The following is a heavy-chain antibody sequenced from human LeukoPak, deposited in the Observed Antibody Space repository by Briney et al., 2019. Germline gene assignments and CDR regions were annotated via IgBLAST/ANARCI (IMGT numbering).Heavy chain of an antibody. J-gene: IGHJ4*02. V-gene: IGHV4-59*11. CDR3: ARIVGSSFDY. CDR2: IYYSGTT. CDR1: GGSISSHY. Sequence: SETLSLTCTVSGGSISSHYWSWIRQPAGKGLEWIGYIYYSGTTNYNPSLKSRVTMSIDTSKNQFSLRLSSVTAADTAVYYCARIVGSSFDYWGQGTLVTVSS. D-gene: IGHD1-26*01.